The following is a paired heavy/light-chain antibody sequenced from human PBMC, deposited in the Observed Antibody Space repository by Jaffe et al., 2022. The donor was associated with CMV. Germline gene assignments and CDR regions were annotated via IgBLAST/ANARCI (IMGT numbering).Light chain of an antibody. V-gene: IGKV2-28*01. CDR1: QSLLHSNGYNY. J-gene: IGKJ2*01. CDR3: MQALQTPPA. Sequence: DIVMTQSPLSLPVTPGEPASISCRSSQSLLHSNGYNYLDWYLQKPGQSPQLLIYLGSNRASGVPDRFSGSGSGTDFTLKISRVEAEDVGVYYCMQALQTPPAFGQGTKLEIK. CDR2: LGS.
Heavy chain of an antibody. CDR2: INPNSGGT. V-gene: IGHV1-2*02. D-gene: IGHD1-7*01. J-gene: IGHJ6*02. Sequence: QVQLVQSGAEVKKPGASVKVSCKASGYTFTGYYMHWVRQAPGQGLEWMGWINPNSGGTNYAQKFQGRVTMTRDTSISTAYMELSRLRSDDTAVYYCARDPKLELQLYYYYGMDVWGQGTTVTVSS. CDR1: GYTFTGYY. CDR3: ARDPKLELQLYYYYGMDV.